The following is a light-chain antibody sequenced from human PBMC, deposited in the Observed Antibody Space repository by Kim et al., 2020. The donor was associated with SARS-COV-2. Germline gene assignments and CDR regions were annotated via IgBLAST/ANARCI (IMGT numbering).Light chain of an antibody. J-gene: IGLJ3*02. CDR3: QSADTSGSWV. V-gene: IGLV3-25*03. Sequence: SYELTQPPSVALSPGQTARITCSGDALPNQFAYWYQQKAGQAPVVVIYKDIQRPSGIPERFSGSSSGTTVTLTISGVQAEDEADYYCQSADTSGSWVFGGGTQLTVL. CDR1: ALPNQF. CDR2: KDI.